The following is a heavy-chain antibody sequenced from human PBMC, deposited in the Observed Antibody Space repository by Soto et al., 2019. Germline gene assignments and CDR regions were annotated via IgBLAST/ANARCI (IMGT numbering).Heavy chain of an antibody. J-gene: IGHJ4*02. D-gene: IGHD3-22*01. CDR1: GYSFATSG. CDR3: ARAGQYYDSSGYAN. Sequence: QVKLVQSGTEVKQPGASMKVSCKASGYSFATSGISWVRQAPGQGLERMGWISAYNGNTNYDQKLQDRVTMTTDTSTSTAYLELRNLRSDDTAVYYCARAGQYYDSSGYANWGQVTLGTVSS. V-gene: IGHV1-18*01. CDR2: ISAYNGNT.